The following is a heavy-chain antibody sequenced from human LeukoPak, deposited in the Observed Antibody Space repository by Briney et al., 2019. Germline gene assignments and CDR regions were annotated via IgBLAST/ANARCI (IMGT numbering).Heavy chain of an antibody. D-gene: IGHD2-15*01. CDR2: IKSKIDGGTT. J-gene: IGHJ3*02. CDR3: TTAPRGYCSGGSCSYAFDI. V-gene: IGHV3-15*01. CDR1: GFTFNNAW. Sequence: GGSLRLSCAASGFTFNNAWMSWVRQAPGKGLEWVGLIKSKIDGGTTDYAAPVKGRFTISRDDSKNTLYLQMNSLKTEDTAVYYCTTAPRGYCSGGSCSYAFDIWGQGTMVTVSS.